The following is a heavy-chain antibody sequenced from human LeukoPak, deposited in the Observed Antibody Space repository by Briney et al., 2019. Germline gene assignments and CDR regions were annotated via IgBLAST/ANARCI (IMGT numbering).Heavy chain of an antibody. CDR2: INWNGGST. Sequence: GGSLRLSRAASGFTFDDYGMSWVRQAPGKGLEWVSGINWNGGSTGYADSVKGRFTISRDNAKNSLYLQMNSLRAEDTALYYCARKNYDFWSGYQGANWFDPWGQGTLVTVSS. V-gene: IGHV3-20*04. J-gene: IGHJ5*02. CDR3: ARKNYDFWSGYQGANWFDP. CDR1: GFTFDDYG. D-gene: IGHD3-3*01.